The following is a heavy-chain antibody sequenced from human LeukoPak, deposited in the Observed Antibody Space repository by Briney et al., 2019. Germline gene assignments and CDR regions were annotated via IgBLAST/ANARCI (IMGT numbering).Heavy chain of an antibody. D-gene: IGHD3-3*01. V-gene: IGHV4-31*03. Sequence: PSETLSLTCTVSGGSISSGGYYWSWIRQHPGKGLEWIGYLYYSGSTYYNPSLKSRVTISVDTSKNQFSLKLSSVTAADTAVYYCASTYYDFWSGYHNWFDPWGQGTLVTVSS. CDR3: ASTYYDFWSGYHNWFDP. CDR1: GGSISSGGYY. J-gene: IGHJ5*02. CDR2: LYYSGST.